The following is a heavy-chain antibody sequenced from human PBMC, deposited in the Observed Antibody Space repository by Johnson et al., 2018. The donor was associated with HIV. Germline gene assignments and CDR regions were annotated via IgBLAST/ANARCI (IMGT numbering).Heavy chain of an antibody. CDR3: ARASKVLSSGWSRGAFDI. V-gene: IGHV3-9*01. CDR1: GFTFDDYA. D-gene: IGHD6-19*01. CDR2: ISWNSGSI. Sequence: VQLVESGGGVVQPGRSLRLSCAASGFTFDDYAMHWVRQAPGKGLEWVSGISWNSGSIGYADSVKGPFPISRDNAKNSLFLQMNSLRAGDTAVYYCARASKVLSSGWSRGAFDIWGQGTMVTVSS. J-gene: IGHJ3*02.